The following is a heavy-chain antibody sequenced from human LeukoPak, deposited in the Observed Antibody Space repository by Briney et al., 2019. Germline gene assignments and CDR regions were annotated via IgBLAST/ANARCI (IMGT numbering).Heavy chain of an antibody. Sequence: QPGGSLRLSCAASGFTFSSYWMSRVRQAPGKGLEWVANIKQGGSEKYYVDSVKGRFTISRDNAKNSLYLQMNSLRAKDTAVYYCARIGSYSGGDAFDIWGQGTMVTVSS. J-gene: IGHJ3*02. D-gene: IGHD1-26*01. CDR3: ARIGSYSGGDAFDI. V-gene: IGHV3-7*01. CDR2: IKQGGSEK. CDR1: GFTFSSYW.